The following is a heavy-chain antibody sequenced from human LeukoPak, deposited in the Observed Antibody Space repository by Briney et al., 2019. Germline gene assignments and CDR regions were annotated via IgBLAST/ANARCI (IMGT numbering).Heavy chain of an antibody. CDR3: ARGWDYYATSGYRVDGFDI. CDR2: TYYRSKWYN. CDR1: GDSVFRNSAA. Sequence: QTLSLTCNISGDSVFRNSAAWNWIRQSPSRGLEWMGRTYYRSKWYNDYAVSVKSRITINPDTSNNQFSLQLSSVTPEDTAVYYCARGWDYYATSGYRVDGFDIWGQGTMVTVSS. V-gene: IGHV6-1*01. D-gene: IGHD3-22*01. J-gene: IGHJ3*02.